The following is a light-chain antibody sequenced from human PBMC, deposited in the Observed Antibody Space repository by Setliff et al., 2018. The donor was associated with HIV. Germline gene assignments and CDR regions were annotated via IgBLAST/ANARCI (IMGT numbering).Light chain of an antibody. J-gene: IGLJ1*01. V-gene: IGLV2-14*01. CDR2: DVS. CDR3: SSYTSSGTLV. CDR1: SSDIGAYNY. Sequence: QSALTQPASVSGSPGQSITISCTGTSSDIGAYNYVSWYQQHPGKAPKLMIYDVSSRPSGVSNRFSGSKSGNTASLTISGLRAEDEADYYCSSYTSSGTLVFGTGTKVTVL.